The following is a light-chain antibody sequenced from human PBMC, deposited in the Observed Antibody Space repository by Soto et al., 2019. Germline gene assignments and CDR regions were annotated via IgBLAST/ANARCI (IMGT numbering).Light chain of an antibody. Sequence: SYELTQPLSVSVALGQTARITCGGNNIGSKNVHWYQQKPGQAPVLVIFRDSNRPSGIPERFSGSNSGNTATLTISRAQAGDEADYYCHVWDYTTAVFGGGTQLTVL. CDR2: RDS. J-gene: IGLJ3*02. CDR3: HVWDYTTAV. V-gene: IGLV3-9*01. CDR1: NIGSKN.